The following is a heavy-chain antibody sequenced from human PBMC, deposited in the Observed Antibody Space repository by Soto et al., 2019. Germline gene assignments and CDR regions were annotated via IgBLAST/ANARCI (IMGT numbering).Heavy chain of an antibody. V-gene: IGHV4-59*08. CDR2: IYYSGST. D-gene: IGHD2-15*01. CDR1: GGSISSHY. Sequence: QVQLQESGPGLVKPSETLSLTCTVSGGSISSHYWCWIRQPPGKGLGWLGFIYYSGSTNYDPSLXGXAXIXXATATGQFSLKLSSVTAADPAGYYWARRDGGPLACWGQGTLVAVSS. CDR3: ARRDGGPLAC. J-gene: IGHJ4*02.